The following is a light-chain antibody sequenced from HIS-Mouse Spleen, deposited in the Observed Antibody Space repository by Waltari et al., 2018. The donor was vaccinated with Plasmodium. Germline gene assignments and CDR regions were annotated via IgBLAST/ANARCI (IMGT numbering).Light chain of an antibody. Sequence: QSVLTQPPSASGTPGQRVTISCSGSSSNIGSNTVNWYQQLPGTAPTLLIYSNNQRPSGVPDGFSGSKSGTSASLAISGLQSEDEADYYCAAWDDSLNGVVFGGGTKLTVL. J-gene: IGLJ2*01. V-gene: IGLV1-44*01. CDR3: AAWDDSLNGVV. CDR1: SSNIGSNT. CDR2: SNN.